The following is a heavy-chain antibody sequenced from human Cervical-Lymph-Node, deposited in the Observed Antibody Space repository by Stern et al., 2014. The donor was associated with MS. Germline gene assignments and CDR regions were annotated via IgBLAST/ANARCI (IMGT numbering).Heavy chain of an antibody. CDR1: GFTFSSSG. V-gene: IGHV3-33*01. J-gene: IGHJ4*02. CDR2: IWYDGSNK. Sequence: VQLVESGGGVVQPGRSLRLSCAASGFTFSSSGMHWVRQAPGKGLEWVAVIWYDGSNKYYADSVKGRFTISRDNSKNTLYLQMNSLRAEDTAVYYCARGPDGAVAGLDYWGQGTLVTVSS. D-gene: IGHD6-19*01. CDR3: ARGPDGAVAGLDY.